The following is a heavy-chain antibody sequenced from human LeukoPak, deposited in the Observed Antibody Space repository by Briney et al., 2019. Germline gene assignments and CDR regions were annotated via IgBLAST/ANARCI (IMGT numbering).Heavy chain of an antibody. CDR3: AKDRVGHWNYFSPMGSLDY. Sequence: GGSLRLSCAASGFNFSSYAMSWVRQAPGKGLEWVSAISGSGGSTYYADSVKGRFTISRDNSKNTLYLQMNSLRAEDTAVYYFAKDRVGHWNYFSPMGSLDYWGQGTLVTVSS. D-gene: IGHD1-7*01. V-gene: IGHV3-23*01. CDR2: ISGSGGST. CDR1: GFNFSSYA. J-gene: IGHJ4*02.